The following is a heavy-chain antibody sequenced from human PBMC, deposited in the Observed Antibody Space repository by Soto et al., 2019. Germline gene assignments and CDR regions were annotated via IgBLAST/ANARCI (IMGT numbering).Heavy chain of an antibody. V-gene: IGHV3-74*01. CDR2: INSDGSTT. CDR1: GFTFSNYF. CDR3: TRGNYYGMDV. J-gene: IGHJ6*02. Sequence: EVQLVESGGNLVQPGGSLRLSCAASGFTFSNYFMHWVRQAPGKGLVWVSRINSDGSTTSYADSVKGRFTTSRDNAKNKLYLQMNSLGAEDTAVYYCTRGNYYGMDVWGQGTTVTGSS.